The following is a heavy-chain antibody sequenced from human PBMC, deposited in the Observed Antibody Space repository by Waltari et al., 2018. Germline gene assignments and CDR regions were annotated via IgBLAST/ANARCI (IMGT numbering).Heavy chain of an antibody. V-gene: IGHV4-4*02. Sequence: QLQLQESGPGLVKPSGTLSLTCTVSCDSMNSNSWWSSVRQPPEKGLEWIGQIHRSGRSNYNPSLESRVTISLDTSNRQFSLKLTSTTAADTAVYYCARDRGIGLYFDSWGQGTLVTVSP. CDR2: IHRSGRS. J-gene: IGHJ4*02. CDR3: ARDRGIGLYFDS. D-gene: IGHD1-26*01. CDR1: CDSMNSNSW.